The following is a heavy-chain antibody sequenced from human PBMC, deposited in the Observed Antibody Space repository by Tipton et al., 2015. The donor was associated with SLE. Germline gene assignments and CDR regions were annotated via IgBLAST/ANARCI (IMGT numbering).Heavy chain of an antibody. CDR1: GDSLSSSY. CDR3: ARQPYYESPFDY. D-gene: IGHD3-22*01. CDR2: FYGGST. V-gene: IGHV4-59*08. Sequence: TLSLTCIVSGDSLSSSYWSWVRQPPGKGLEWIGYFYGGSTSYNPSLRGRVTISGDTSKNQFSLTLNSVTAADTAVYFCARQPYYESPFDYWGQGTLVTVSS. J-gene: IGHJ4*02.